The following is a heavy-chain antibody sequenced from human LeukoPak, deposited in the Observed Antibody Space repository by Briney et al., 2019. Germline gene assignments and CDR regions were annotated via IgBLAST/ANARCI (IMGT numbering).Heavy chain of an antibody. D-gene: IGHD1-26*01. V-gene: IGHV4-59*08. CDR3: ARHIVGATLGDYFDY. J-gene: IGHJ4*02. CDR2: IDYSGST. CDR1: GGSISSFY. Sequence: SETLSLTCTVSGGSISSFYWSWIRQPPGKGLEWIGNIDYSGSTIYNPALKSRVTVSVGTSKNQFSLKLSSVTAADTAVYYCARHIVGATLGDYFDYWGQGTLVTVSS.